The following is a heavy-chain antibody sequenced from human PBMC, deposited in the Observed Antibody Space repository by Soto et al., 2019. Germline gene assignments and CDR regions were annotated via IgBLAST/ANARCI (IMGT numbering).Heavy chain of an antibody. CDR2: ISAYNDYT. D-gene: IGHD3-16*01. Sequence: QVQLVQSAAEVKKPGASVKVSCKASGYTFIRYGITWVRQAPGQGLEWMVWISAYNDYTIYAQKLQGRVTMTTDTATTTVYMELKGLKSNDTAVYYCARGGYYDNTWGKLSHYGLDVWCQGTSVTVSS. V-gene: IGHV1-18*01. CDR1: GYTFIRYG. J-gene: IGHJ6*02. CDR3: ARGGYYDNTWGKLSHYGLDV.